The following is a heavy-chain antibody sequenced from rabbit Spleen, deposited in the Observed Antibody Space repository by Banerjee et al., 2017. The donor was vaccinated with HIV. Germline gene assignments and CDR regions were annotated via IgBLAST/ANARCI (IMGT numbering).Heavy chain of an antibody. V-gene: IGHV1S45*01. D-gene: IGHD2-1*01. CDR3: ARDGDNSNKVNTLNL. CDR1: GFPFSNKAV. J-gene: IGHJ4*01. Sequence: QEQLEESGGGLVKPEGSLTLTCKASGFPFSNKAVMCWVRQAPGKGLEWIACINAITGKAVHASWAIGRFPFSKTSSTTVTLQMPSLTAADTATYFCARDGDNSNKVNTLNLWGPGTLVTVS. CDR2: INAITGKA.